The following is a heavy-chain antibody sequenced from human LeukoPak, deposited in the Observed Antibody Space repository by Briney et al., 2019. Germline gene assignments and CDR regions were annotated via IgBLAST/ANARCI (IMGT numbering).Heavy chain of an antibody. CDR3: ARDLANSGWYFYYYGMDV. J-gene: IGHJ6*02. Sequence: QPGGSLRLSCAASGFTFSSYAMHWVRQAPGKGLEWVAVISYDGSNKYYADSVKGRFTISRDNSKNTLYLQMNSLRAEDTAVYYCARDLANSGWYFYYYGMDVWGQGTTVTVSS. D-gene: IGHD6-19*01. CDR2: ISYDGSNK. CDR1: GFTFSSYA. V-gene: IGHV3-30-3*01.